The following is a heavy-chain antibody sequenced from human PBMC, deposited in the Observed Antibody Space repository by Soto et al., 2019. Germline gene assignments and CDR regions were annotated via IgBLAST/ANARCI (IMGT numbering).Heavy chain of an antibody. J-gene: IGHJ4*02. D-gene: IGHD3-3*01. Sequence: SETLSLTCTVSGGSISSGDYYWSCIRQPPGKGLEWIGYIYYSGSTYYNPSLKSRVAISVDTSKNQFSLKLSSVTAADTAVYYCARRFWSGYWLDYWGQGTLVTVSS. CDR3: ARRFWSGYWLDY. CDR2: IYYSGST. V-gene: IGHV4-30-4*01. CDR1: GGSISSGDYY.